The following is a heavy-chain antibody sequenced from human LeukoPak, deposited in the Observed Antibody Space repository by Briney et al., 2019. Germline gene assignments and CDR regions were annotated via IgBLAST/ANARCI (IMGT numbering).Heavy chain of an antibody. CDR1: GYTFTSYD. CDR3: ARAVQMVQGVISAFDI. CDR2: MNPNSGNT. Sequence: ASVKVSCKASGYTFTSYDINWVRQATGQGLEWMGWMNPNSGNTGYAQKFQGRVTLTRHTSISTAYMELSSLRSEDTAVYYCARAVQMVQGVISAFDIRGQGTMVTVSS. D-gene: IGHD3-10*01. J-gene: IGHJ3*02. V-gene: IGHV1-8*01.